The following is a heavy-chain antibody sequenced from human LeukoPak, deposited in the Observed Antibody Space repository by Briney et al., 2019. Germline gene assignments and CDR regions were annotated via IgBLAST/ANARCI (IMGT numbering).Heavy chain of an antibody. CDR3: AKPDVGVAAPSA. J-gene: IGHJ5*02. D-gene: IGHD2-15*01. CDR1: GFTFTSYA. Sequence: PGGSLRLSCAASGFTFTSYAMSWVRQAPGKGLEWASAISGSGGSTYYADSVKGRFTISRDNSKNTLYLQMNSLRAEDTAVYYCAKPDVGVAAPSAWGQGTLVTVSS. CDR2: ISGSGGST. V-gene: IGHV3-23*01.